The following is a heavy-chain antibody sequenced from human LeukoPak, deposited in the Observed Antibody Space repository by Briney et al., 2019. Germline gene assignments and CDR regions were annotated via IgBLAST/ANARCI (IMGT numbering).Heavy chain of an antibody. V-gene: IGHV1-24*01. CDR1: GHTLTELS. Sequence: ASVKVSCKVSGHTLTELSMHWVRQAPGKGLEWMGGFDPEDGQTIYAQKFQGRATMTEDTSTDTAYMELSSLRSEDTAVYYCATDRYCSSTSCYRLDYYGMDVWGQGTTVTVSS. CDR3: ATDRYCSSTSCYRLDYYGMDV. D-gene: IGHD2-2*02. J-gene: IGHJ6*02. CDR2: FDPEDGQT.